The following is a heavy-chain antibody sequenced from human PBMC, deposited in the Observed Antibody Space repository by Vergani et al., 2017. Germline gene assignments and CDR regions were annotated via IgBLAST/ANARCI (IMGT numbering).Heavy chain of an antibody. CDR3: ARVYCRGMSCAGTDYFYHIDV. V-gene: IGHV5-51*03. CDR1: GYSFSRNW. CDR2: IYPGNSET. D-gene: IGHD3/OR15-3a*01. J-gene: IGHJ6*03. Sequence: EVQLEQSGAAVKKPGESLEISCKGSGYSFSRNWIAWVRERPGQGLEWMGMIYPGNSETRNIPSFRGQVTMSVDKSISTAYLQWSSLKASDSAMYYCARVYCRGMSCAGTDYFYHIDVWGKGTTVTVS.